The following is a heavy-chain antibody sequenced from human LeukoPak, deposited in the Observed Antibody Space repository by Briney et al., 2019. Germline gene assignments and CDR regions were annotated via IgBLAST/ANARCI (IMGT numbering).Heavy chain of an antibody. Sequence: PGGSLRLSCAASAFTFSNYAMSWVRQAPGKGLEWVSAISGSGGRTYYADSVKGRFTISRDNSKNTLYLQMNKLRAEDTAVYYCAAFHRYSETSSFSGPFDYWGQGTLVTVSS. CDR3: AAFHRYSETSSFSGPFDY. J-gene: IGHJ4*02. V-gene: IGHV3-23*01. CDR2: ISGSGGRT. CDR1: AFTFSNYA. D-gene: IGHD2-2*01.